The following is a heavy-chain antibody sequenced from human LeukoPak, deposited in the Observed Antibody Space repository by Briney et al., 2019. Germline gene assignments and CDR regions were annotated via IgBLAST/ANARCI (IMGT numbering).Heavy chain of an antibody. V-gene: IGHV3-21*01. CDR2: ISSSSSYI. CDR3: ASLPVAADYRVFDAFDI. CDR1: GFTFSSYS. D-gene: IGHD4/OR15-4a*01. Sequence: GGSLRLSCAASGFTFSSYSMSWVRQAPGKGLEWVSSISSSSSYIYYADSVKGRFTISRDNAKNSLYLQMNSLRAEDTAVYYCASLPVAADYRVFDAFDIWGQGTMVTVSS. J-gene: IGHJ3*02.